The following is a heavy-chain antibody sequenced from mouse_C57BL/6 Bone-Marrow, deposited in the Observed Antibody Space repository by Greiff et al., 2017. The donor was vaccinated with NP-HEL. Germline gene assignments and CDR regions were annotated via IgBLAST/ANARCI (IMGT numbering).Heavy chain of an antibody. CDR1: GYTFTSYT. J-gene: IGHJ3*01. CDR2: INPSSGYT. V-gene: IGHV1-4*01. CDR3: AREEEIYYGNLAWFAY. D-gene: IGHD2-1*01. Sequence: QVQLKQSGAELARPGASVKMSCKASGYTFTSYTMHWVKQRPGQGLEWIGYINPSSGYTKYNQKFKDKATLTADKSSSTAYMQLSSLTSEDSAVYYCAREEEIYYGNLAWFAYWGQGTLVTVA.